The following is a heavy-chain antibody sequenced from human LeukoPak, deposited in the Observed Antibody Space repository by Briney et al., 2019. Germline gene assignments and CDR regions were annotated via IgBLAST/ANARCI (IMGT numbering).Heavy chain of an antibody. J-gene: IGHJ4*02. D-gene: IGHD4-17*01. Sequence: GGSLRLSRAASGFTFSSYAMSWVRQAPGKGLEWVSAISGSGGSTYYADSVKGRFTISRDNSKNTLYLQMNSLRAEDTAVYYCVKTDDERYGVSDYWGQGTLVTVSS. V-gene: IGHV3-23*01. CDR2: ISGSGGST. CDR1: GFTFSSYA. CDR3: VKTDDERYGVSDY.